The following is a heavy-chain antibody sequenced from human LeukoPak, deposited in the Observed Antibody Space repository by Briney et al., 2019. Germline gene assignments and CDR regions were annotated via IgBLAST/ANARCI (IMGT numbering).Heavy chain of an antibody. CDR2: ISFHGSNK. J-gene: IGHJ5*02. CDR3: ARDRGRGTTTTGSNWFDP. V-gene: IGHV3-30*03. D-gene: IGHD1-1*01. CDR1: GFSFSIYG. Sequence: GGSLRLSCAASGFSFSIYGMHWVRQAPGKGLEWVAVISFHGSNKYYADSVRGRFTISRDNSQNTLYLQMNSLRAEDTAVYYCARDRGRGTTTTGSNWFDPWGQGTLVTVSS.